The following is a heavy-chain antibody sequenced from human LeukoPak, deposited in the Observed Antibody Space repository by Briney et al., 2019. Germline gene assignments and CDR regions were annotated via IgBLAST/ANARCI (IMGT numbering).Heavy chain of an antibody. J-gene: IGHJ4*02. D-gene: IGHD3-10*01. V-gene: IGHV4-59*08. CDR1: GGSISSYY. CDR2: IYYSGST. CDR3: ARLTMVRGASFDY. Sequence: SETLSLTCTVSGGSISSYYWSWIRQPPGKGLEWIGYIYYSGSTNYNPSLKSRVTISVDTSKSQFSLKLSSVTAADTAVYYCARLTMVRGASFDYWGQGTLVTVSS.